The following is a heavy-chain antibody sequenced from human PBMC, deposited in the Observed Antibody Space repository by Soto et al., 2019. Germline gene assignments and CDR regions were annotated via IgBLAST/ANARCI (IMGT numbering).Heavy chain of an antibody. D-gene: IGHD6-19*01. CDR2: INWDSSKT. Sequence: PGGSLRLSCAASGFTFDDYTIHWVRQAPGKGLEWVSLINWDSSKTYYADSVKGRFAITRDNSKNSLFLQMNSLRTEDTALYYCVKEAGTIYFEHWGQGALVTV. V-gene: IGHV3-43*01. J-gene: IGHJ4*02. CDR1: GFTFDDYT. CDR3: VKEAGTIYFEH.